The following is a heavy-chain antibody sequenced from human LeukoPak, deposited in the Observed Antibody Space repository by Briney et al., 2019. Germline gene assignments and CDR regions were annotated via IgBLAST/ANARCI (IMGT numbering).Heavy chain of an antibody. V-gene: IGHV4-34*01. Sequence: SETLSLTCAVHGGSFSGYYWSWIRQPPGKGLEWIGEINHSGSTNYNPSLKSRVTISVDTSKNQFSLKLSSVTAADTAVYYCARGIGYCSSTSCQWGQGTLVTVSS. CDR2: INHSGST. CDR1: GGSFSGYY. CDR3: ARGIGYCSSTSCQ. J-gene: IGHJ4*02. D-gene: IGHD2-2*01.